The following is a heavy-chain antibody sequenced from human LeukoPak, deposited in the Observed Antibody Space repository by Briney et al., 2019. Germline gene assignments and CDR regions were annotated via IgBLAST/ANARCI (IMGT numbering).Heavy chain of an antibody. CDR3: AKGGYDLPYFDY. V-gene: IGHV3-9*01. J-gene: IGHJ4*02. D-gene: IGHD5-12*01. CDR2: ISWNSGSI. CDR1: GFTFGDYA. Sequence: LLRLSSAASGFTFGDYAMYWVRQAPGEGLEWVSGISWNSGSIGYADSVKGRFTISRDNAKNSLYLQMNSLRAEDTALYYCAKGGYDLPYFDYWGQGTLVTVSS.